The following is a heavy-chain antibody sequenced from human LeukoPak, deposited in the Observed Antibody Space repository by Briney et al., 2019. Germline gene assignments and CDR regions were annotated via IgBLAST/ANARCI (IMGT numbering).Heavy chain of an antibody. CDR2: ISSSGSTI. CDR3: AREPLYSSSWYLASYYDSSGFYDY. CDR1: GFTFSSYK. D-gene: IGHD3-22*01. V-gene: IGHV3-48*03. Sequence: GGSLRLSCAASGFTFSSYKMNWVRQAPGKGLEWVSYISSSGSTIYYADSVKGRFTISRDNAKNSLYLQMNSLRAEDTAVYYCAREPLYSSSWYLASYYDSSGFYDYWGQGTLVTVSS. J-gene: IGHJ4*02.